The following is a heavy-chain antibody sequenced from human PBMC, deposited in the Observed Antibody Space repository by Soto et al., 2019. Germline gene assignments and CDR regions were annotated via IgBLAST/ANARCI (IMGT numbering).Heavy chain of an antibody. CDR2: ISSGGSVI. J-gene: IGHJ4*02. V-gene: IGHV3-11*01. Sequence: QVQLVESGGGLVKPGGSLRLSCVASGFTFSDYYMSWFRQAPRKGLEWVSYISSGGSVIYSADSMKGRFTISRDNAKNSLYLQVNSLRAEDTAVYYCAREPRDDYMISGGFDYWGQGTLVTVSS. CDR3: AREPRDDYMISGGFDY. D-gene: IGHD4-4*01. CDR1: GFTFSDYY.